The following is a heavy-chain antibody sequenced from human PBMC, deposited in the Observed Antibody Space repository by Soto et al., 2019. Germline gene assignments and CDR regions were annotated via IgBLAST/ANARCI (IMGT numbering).Heavy chain of an antibody. CDR1: GGSISSGGYY. D-gene: IGHD2-15*01. V-gene: IGHV4-31*03. Sequence: PSETLSLTCTVSGGSISSGGYYWSWIRQHPGKGLEWIGYIYYSGSTYYNPSLKSRVTISVDTSKNQFSLKLSSVTAADTAVYYCARDGCSGGSCYHFDYWGQGALVNVSS. CDR2: IYYSGST. J-gene: IGHJ4*02. CDR3: ARDGCSGGSCYHFDY.